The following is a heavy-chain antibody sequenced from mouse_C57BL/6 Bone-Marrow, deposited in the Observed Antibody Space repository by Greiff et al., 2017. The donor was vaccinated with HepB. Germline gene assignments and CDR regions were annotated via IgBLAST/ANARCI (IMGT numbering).Heavy chain of an antibody. CDR2: IYPGNSDT. J-gene: IGHJ3*01. D-gene: IGHD1-1*01. Sequence: EVQLQQSGTVLARPGASVKMSCKTSGYTFTSYWMHWVKQRPGQGLEWIGAIYPGNSDTSYNQKFKGKAKLTAVTSASTAYMELSSLTNEDSAVYYCTRSRGRITTGVATGGFAYWGQGTLVTVSA. CDR1: GYTFTSYW. V-gene: IGHV1-5*01. CDR3: TRSRGRITTGVATGGFAY.